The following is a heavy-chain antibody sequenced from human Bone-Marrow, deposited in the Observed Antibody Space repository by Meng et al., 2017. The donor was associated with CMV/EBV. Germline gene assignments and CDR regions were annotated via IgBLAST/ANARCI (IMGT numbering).Heavy chain of an antibody. Sequence: SRTRSLTCDVHGGSFSGYYWSWTRQPPGKGLEWIGEINHSGSTNYNPSLKSRVTISVDTSKNQFSLKLSSVTAADTAVYYCARVEMPGHSSGWFFDYWGQGTLVTVSS. D-gene: IGHD6-19*01. J-gene: IGHJ4*02. CDR1: GGSFSGYY. CDR2: INHSGST. CDR3: ARVEMPGHSSGWFFDY. V-gene: IGHV4-34*01.